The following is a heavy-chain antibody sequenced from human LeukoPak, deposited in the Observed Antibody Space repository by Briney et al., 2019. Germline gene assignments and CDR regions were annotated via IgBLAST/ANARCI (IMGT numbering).Heavy chain of an antibody. CDR2: IYTSGST. J-gene: IGHJ6*03. CDR1: GGSISSYY. Sequence: PSETLSLTCTVSGGSISSYYWSWIRQPAGKGLEWIGRIYTSGSTNYNPSLKSRVTMSVDTSKNQFSLKLSSVTAADTAVYYCARVAVGGRAHDYYYYMDVWGKGTTVTISS. D-gene: IGHD6-19*01. CDR3: ARVAVGGRAHDYYYYMDV. V-gene: IGHV4-4*07.